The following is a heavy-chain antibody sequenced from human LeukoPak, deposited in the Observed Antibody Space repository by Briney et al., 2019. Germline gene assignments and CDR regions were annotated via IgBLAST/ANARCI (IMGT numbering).Heavy chain of an antibody. J-gene: IGHJ4*02. Sequence: GASVKVSCKASGYTFTGYYMHWVRQAPGQGLEWMGWISAYNGNTNYAQKLQGRVTMTTDTSTSTAYMELRSLRSDDTAVYYCARDGTIIADYSTQPDYWGQGTLVTVSS. CDR3: ARDGTIIADYSTQPDY. CDR2: ISAYNGNT. CDR1: GYTFTGYY. V-gene: IGHV1-18*04. D-gene: IGHD3-16*01.